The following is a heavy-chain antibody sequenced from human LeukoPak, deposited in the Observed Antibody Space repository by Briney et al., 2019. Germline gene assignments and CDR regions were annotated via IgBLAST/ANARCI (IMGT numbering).Heavy chain of an antibody. Sequence: GGSLRLSGAASGFIFTSYWRHWVRQAPGKGPVWVSRIKSDGSSPSYADSVKGRFTISRDNAKNTVYLQMNSLRAEDTAVYYCAKDGHYSNFYFDYWGQGTLVTVSS. CDR1: GFIFTSYW. CDR2: IKSDGSSP. CDR3: AKDGHYSNFYFDY. J-gene: IGHJ4*02. V-gene: IGHV3-74*01. D-gene: IGHD4-11*01.